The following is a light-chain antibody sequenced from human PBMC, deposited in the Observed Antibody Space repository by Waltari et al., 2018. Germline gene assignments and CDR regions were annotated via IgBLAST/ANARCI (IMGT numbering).Light chain of an antibody. CDR2: DAS. J-gene: IGKJ2*01. V-gene: IGKV1-13*02. CDR3: QQFTSYPLT. CDR1: QGISIA. Sequence: AFQLTQSPSTLSASIGDRVNITCRASQGISIALAWYQRKPGKAPKLLIYDASSLEGGVPSRFSGSGSGTDFTLTISSLQPEDFATYYCQQFTSYPLTFGQGTKLEIK.